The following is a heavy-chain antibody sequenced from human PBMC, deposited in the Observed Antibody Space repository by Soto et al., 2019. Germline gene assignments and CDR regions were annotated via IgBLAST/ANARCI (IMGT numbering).Heavy chain of an antibody. CDR3: ARGGGQRFSGDYYYGMDG. D-gene: IGHD3-10*01. CDR1: GCSFTSYW. J-gene: IGHJ6*02. CDR2: LYAGYSDN. Sequence: PGESLKIACCGSGCSFTSYWNGSVRHMPGKGLEWMGMLYAGYSDNRYSPSFQGQVTILADKSISPAYLHCNILKASDTALYYCARGGGQRFSGDYYYGMDGWGQGTTVTVSS. V-gene: IGHV5-51*01.